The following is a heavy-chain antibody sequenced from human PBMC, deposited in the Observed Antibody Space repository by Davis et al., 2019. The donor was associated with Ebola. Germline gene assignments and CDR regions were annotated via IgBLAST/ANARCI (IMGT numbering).Heavy chain of an antibody. D-gene: IGHD2-8*01. V-gene: IGHV4-34*01. CDR3: ARGGWPGYYKYGMDV. CDR2: INHSGSA. J-gene: IGHJ6*02. Sequence: PGGSLRLSCAVYGGSFSGYYWSWIRQPPGKGLEWIGEINHSGSAYYNPSLKSRVTISVDTSKNQFSLKLSSVTAADTAVYYCARGGWPGYYKYGMDVWGQGTTVTVSS. CDR1: GGSFSGYY.